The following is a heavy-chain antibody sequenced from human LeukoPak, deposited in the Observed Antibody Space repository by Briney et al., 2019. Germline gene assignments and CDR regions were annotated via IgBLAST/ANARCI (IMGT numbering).Heavy chain of an antibody. Sequence: ASVKVSCKVSGYTLTELSMHWVRQAPGKGLEWMGGFDPEDDETNYAQKFQGRVTITADESTSTAYMELSSLRSEDTAVYYCARMYYYDSSGYYEVENYYYYGMDVWGQGTTVTVSS. D-gene: IGHD3-22*01. CDR1: GYTLTELS. CDR2: FDPEDDET. J-gene: IGHJ6*02. V-gene: IGHV1-24*01. CDR3: ARMYYYDSSGYYEVENYYYYGMDV.